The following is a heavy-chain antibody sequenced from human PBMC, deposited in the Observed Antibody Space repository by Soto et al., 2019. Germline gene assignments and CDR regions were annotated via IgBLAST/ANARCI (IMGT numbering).Heavy chain of an antibody. CDR1: GDSVSSNTAA. V-gene: IGHV6-1*01. J-gene: IGHJ4*02. D-gene: IGHD3-16*01. Sequence: SQTLSLTCAISGDSVSSNTAAWNWIRQSPSRGLEWLGRTYYRSKWYNDYAVSVKSRITINPDTSKNQFSLKLSSVTAADTAVYYCARTWGSTNDYWGRGTLVTVSS. CDR2: TYYRSKWYN. CDR3: ARTWGSTNDY.